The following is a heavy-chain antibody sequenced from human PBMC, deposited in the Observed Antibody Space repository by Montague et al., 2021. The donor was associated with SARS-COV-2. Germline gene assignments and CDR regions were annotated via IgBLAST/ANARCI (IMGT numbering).Heavy chain of an antibody. CDR1: GFTFDDYA. CDR3: AFYGDYALDY. Sequence: SLRLSCAASGFTFDDYAMHWVRQAPGKGLEWVSGISWNSGSIGYADSVKGRFTISRDNAKNSLYLQMNSLRAEDTALYYCAFYGDYALDYWGRGTLVTVSS. D-gene: IGHD4-17*01. J-gene: IGHJ4*02. V-gene: IGHV3-9*01. CDR2: ISWNSGSI.